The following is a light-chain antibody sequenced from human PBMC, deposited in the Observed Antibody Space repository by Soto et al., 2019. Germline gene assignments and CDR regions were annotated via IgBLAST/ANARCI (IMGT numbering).Light chain of an antibody. Sequence: DIQMTQSPSSLCASVGDRVTITSLASQSISSYLNWYQQKPGKAPKLLIYAASTLQSGVPSRFSGSGSGTDFTLTISSLQPEDFATYYCQESYSTPRWTFGQGTKVDI. CDR2: AAS. J-gene: IGKJ1*01. CDR1: QSISSY. CDR3: QESYSTPRWT. V-gene: IGKV1-39*01.